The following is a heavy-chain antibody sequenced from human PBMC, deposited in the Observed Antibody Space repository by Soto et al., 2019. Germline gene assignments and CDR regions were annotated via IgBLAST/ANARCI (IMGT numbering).Heavy chain of an antibody. CDR1: GFTFSSFA. CDR3: ARAYPQVGSNYCDY. Sequence: QVQLVESGGGVVQPGRSLRLSCAASGFTFSSFAMHWVRQAPGKGLEWVAVISYDGSNKYYTDSVKGRFTISRDNSKNTMYLQMNSLRPEDTAVYYCARAYPQVGSNYCDYWGRGTLVTVSS. J-gene: IGHJ4*02. D-gene: IGHD1-26*01. CDR2: ISYDGSNK. V-gene: IGHV3-30-3*01.